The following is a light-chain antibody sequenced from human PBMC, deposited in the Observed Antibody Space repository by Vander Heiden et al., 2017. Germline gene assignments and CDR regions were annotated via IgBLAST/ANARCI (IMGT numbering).Light chain of an antibody. CDR3: HQYDNLPYT. V-gene: IGKV1-33*01. CDR1: EDITIY. Sequence: DIQMTKSPSSLSASVGDRVTITCQASEDITIYLNWYQQKRGKAPQLLIYDTSNLETGVSSRFSGSGSGTYFTFTISSLQPEDIATYYCHQYDNLPYTFGQGTKLGIK. J-gene: IGKJ2*01. CDR2: DTS.